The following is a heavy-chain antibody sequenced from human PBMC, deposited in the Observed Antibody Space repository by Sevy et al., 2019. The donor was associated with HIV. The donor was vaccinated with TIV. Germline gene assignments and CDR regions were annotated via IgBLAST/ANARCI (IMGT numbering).Heavy chain of an antibody. D-gene: IGHD6-13*01. J-gene: IGHJ4*02. CDR2: IYYSGST. V-gene: IGHV4-59*01. CDR3: ARESIAAAGDFDY. Sequence: SDTLSLTCSVSGGSISNYYWSWIRQPPGKGLEWIGYIYYSGSTNYNPSLKSRVTISVDTSKNQFSLKLSSVTAADTAVYYCARESIAAAGDFDYWGQGTLVTVSS. CDR1: GGSISNYY.